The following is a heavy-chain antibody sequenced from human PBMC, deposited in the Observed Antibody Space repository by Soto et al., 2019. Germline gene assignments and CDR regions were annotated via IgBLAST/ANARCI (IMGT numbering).Heavy chain of an antibody. J-gene: IGHJ3*02. D-gene: IGHD2-21*01. CDR1: GFTFSRHS. CDR2: ISGTGTFI. V-gene: IGHV3-21*06. Sequence: EVQLVESGGGLVKPGGSLRLSCAASGFTFSRHSMNWVRQAPGKGLEWVSCISGTGTFIYYSDSVKGRFTISRDDAKSSLYLQMSSLTADDTAVYYCARGSVIDTGDALDIWGPGTMVTVS. CDR3: ARGSVIDTGDALDI.